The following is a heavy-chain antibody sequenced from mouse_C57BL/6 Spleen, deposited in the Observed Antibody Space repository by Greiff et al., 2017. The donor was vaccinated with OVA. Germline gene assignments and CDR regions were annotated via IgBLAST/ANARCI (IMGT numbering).Heavy chain of an antibody. D-gene: IGHD2-4*01. CDR1: GYTFTSYW. CDR2: IYPGSGST. Sequence: QVQLQQSGAELVKPGASVKMSCKASGYTFTSYWITWVKQRPGQGLEWIGDIYPGSGSTNYNEKFKSKATLTVDTSSSTAYMQLSSLTSEDSAVYYCARGGIYYDYDPWYFDVWGTGTTVTVSS. CDR3: ARGGIYYDYDPWYFDV. V-gene: IGHV1-55*01. J-gene: IGHJ1*03.